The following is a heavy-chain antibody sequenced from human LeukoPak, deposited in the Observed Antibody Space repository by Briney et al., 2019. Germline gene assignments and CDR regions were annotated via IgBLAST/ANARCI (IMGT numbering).Heavy chain of an antibody. CDR1: GYTFTGYY. CDR3: ARGATAGRFSLRPTGAYYMDV. D-gene: IGHD6-13*01. CDR2: INPNSGGT. Sequence: GASVKVSCKASGYTFTGYYMHWVRQAPGQGLEWMGWINPNSGGTNYAQKFQGRVTMTRDTSINTAYMELSSLRFDVTAVYYCARGATAGRFSLRPTGAYYMDVWGKGTTVTVSS. J-gene: IGHJ6*03. V-gene: IGHV1-2*02.